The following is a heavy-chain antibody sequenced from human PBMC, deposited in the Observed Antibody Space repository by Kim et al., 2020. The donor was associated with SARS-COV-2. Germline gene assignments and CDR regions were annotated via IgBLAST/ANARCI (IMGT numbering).Heavy chain of an antibody. V-gene: IGHV3-30*03. CDR3: ATGKNIVVVVAATNYYYGMDV. CDR1: GFTFSSYC. D-gene: IGHD2-15*01. J-gene: IGHJ6*02. Sequence: GGSLRLSCAASGFTFSSYCMHWVRQAPGKGLEWVAVISYDGSNKYYADSVKGRCTISRDNSKNTLYLQMNSLRAEDTAVYYCATGKNIVVVVAATNYYYGMDVWGQGTTVTVSS. CDR2: ISYDGSNK.